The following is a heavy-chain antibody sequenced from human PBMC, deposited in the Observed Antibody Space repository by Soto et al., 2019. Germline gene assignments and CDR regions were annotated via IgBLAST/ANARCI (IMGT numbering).Heavy chain of an antibody. Sequence: SETLSLTCAVYGGSFSGYYWSWIRQPPGKGLEWIGEINHSGSTNYNPSLKSRVTISVDTSKNQFSLKLSSVTAADTAVYYCARDRYGDYLHHWGQGTLVTVSS. CDR1: GGSFSGYY. D-gene: IGHD4-17*01. CDR3: ARDRYGDYLHH. V-gene: IGHV4-34*01. CDR2: INHSGST. J-gene: IGHJ1*01.